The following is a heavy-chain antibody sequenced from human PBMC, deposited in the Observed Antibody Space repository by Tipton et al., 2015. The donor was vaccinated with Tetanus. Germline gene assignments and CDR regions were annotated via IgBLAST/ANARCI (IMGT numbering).Heavy chain of an antibody. Sequence: SLRLSCAASGFTFTSYSMNWVRQAPGKGLEWVSYISYSSGTIYYADSVQGRFTISRDNAKNSLYLQMNSLRDEDTAVYYCARDSTHRRDGYNDFDYWGQGTLVTVS. CDR2: ISYSSGTI. D-gene: IGHD5-24*01. J-gene: IGHJ4*02. CDR1: GFTFTSYS. CDR3: ARDSTHRRDGYNDFDY. V-gene: IGHV3-48*02.